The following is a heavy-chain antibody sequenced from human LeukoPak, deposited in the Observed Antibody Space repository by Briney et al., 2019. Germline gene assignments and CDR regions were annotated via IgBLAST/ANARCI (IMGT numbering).Heavy chain of an antibody. Sequence: SSETLSLTCTVSGGSVGSDNSYWNWIRQPPGKGLEWSGRIYADGSSTYTPSLKSRVTILVDTSQNQSSLRLSSMTAADTAVYSCARGYYYRTWGLGTLVTVSS. V-gene: IGHV4-61*02. CDR1: GGSVGSDNSY. D-gene: IGHD3-10*01. CDR2: IYADGSS. CDR3: ARGYYYRT. J-gene: IGHJ4*02.